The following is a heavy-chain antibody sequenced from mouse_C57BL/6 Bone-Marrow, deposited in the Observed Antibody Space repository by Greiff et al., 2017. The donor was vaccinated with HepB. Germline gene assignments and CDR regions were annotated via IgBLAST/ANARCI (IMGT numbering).Heavy chain of an antibody. CDR1: GYTFTDYN. CDR2: INPNNGGT. Sequence: EVHLVESGPELVKPGASVKIPCKASGYTFTDYNMDWVKQSNGKSLEWIGDINPNNGGTIYNQKFKGKATLTVDKSSSTAYMELRSLTSEDTAVYYCARNHHPAVVYGYYPYAMDYWGQGTSVTVSS. V-gene: IGHV1-18*01. D-gene: IGHD2-3*01. CDR3: ARNHHPAVVYGYYPYAMDY. J-gene: IGHJ4*01.